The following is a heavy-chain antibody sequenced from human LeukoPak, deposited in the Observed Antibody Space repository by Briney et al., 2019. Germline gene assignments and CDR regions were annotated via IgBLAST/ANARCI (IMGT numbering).Heavy chain of an antibody. D-gene: IGHD1-26*01. CDR3: ARARGSSTGYYYYMDV. Sequence: GGSLRLSCAASGFTFSSYSMNWVRQAPGKGLEWVANIKQDGSEKYYVDSVKGRFTISRDNAKNSLYLQMNSLRAEDTAVYYCARARGSSTGYYYYMDVWGKGTTVTVS. V-gene: IGHV3-7*01. CDR2: IKQDGSEK. J-gene: IGHJ6*03. CDR1: GFTFSSYS.